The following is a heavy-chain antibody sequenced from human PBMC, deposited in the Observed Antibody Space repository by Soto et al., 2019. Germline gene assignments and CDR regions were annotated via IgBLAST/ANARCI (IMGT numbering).Heavy chain of an antibody. J-gene: IGHJ4*02. D-gene: IGHD5-12*01. CDR1: GYTFTSYY. CDR3: ARDPCTSCTDIVATMDYYFDY. CDR2: INPSGGST. Sequence: ASVKVSCKASGYTFTSYYIHWVRQAPGQGLEWMGIINPSGGSTSYAQKFQGRVTMTRDTSTSTVYMELSSLRSEDTAVYYCARDPCTSCTDIVATMDYYFDYWGQGTLVTVSS. V-gene: IGHV1-46*01.